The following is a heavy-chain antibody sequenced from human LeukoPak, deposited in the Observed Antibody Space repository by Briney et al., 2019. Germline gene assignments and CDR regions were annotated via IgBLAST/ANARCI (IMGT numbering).Heavy chain of an antibody. V-gene: IGHV3-33*01. CDR2: LWYDGSNK. Sequence: GGSLRLSCVASGFTFSIYGMHWVRQAPGKGLEWVAGLWYDGSNKFYGDSVKGRLTISRDNSKNTLSLQMSSLRAEDTAVYYCTRGFGSGSSLPFDYWGQGTLVTVSS. CDR3: TRGFGSGSSLPFDY. CDR1: GFTFSIYG. D-gene: IGHD3-10*01. J-gene: IGHJ4*02.